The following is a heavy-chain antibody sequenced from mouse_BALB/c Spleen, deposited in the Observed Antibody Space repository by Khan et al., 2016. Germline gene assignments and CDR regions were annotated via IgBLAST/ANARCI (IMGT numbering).Heavy chain of an antibody. D-gene: IGHD1-1*01. Sequence: QIQLVQSGPELKKPGETVKISCKASGFTFTNFGINWVRQAPGKGLEWMDWINTNTGETTYADDFKGRFAFSLATSASTDYLQINNLKHKDTATYFCATCITTLIATRRPYWGQGTTLTVSS. J-gene: IGHJ2*01. CDR1: GFTFTNFG. CDR2: INTNTGET. V-gene: IGHV9-3-1*01. CDR3: ATCITTLIATRRPY.